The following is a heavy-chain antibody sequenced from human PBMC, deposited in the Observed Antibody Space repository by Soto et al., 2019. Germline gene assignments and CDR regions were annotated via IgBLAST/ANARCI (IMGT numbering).Heavy chain of an antibody. J-gene: IGHJ6*02. D-gene: IGHD2-2*02. CDR1: GGSISSSNW. CDR2: IFHSGKT. CDR3: ATHRQYCSSTSCYTPPGMDV. V-gene: IGHV4-4*02. Sequence: SETLSLTCAVSGGSISSSNWWTWVRQSPGKGLEWIGEIFHSGKTNYNSSLKSRVTIFVDKSRNEFSLMLTSVTAADTAVYYCATHRQYCSSTSCYTPPGMDVWGQGTTVTVSS.